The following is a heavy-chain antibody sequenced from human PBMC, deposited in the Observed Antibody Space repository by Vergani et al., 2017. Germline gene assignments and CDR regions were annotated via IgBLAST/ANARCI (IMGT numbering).Heavy chain of an antibody. J-gene: IGHJ6*02. CDR1: GYTFTGYY. V-gene: IGHV1-2*04. Sequence: VQLVQSGAEVKKPGASVKVSCKASGYTFTGYYMHWVRQATGQGLEWMGWINPNSGGTNYAQKFQGWVTMTRDTSISTAYMELSRLRSDDTAVYYCARAIDTAMVKSYYYGMDVWGQGTTVTVSS. D-gene: IGHD5-18*01. CDR3: ARAIDTAMVKSYYYGMDV. CDR2: INPNSGGT.